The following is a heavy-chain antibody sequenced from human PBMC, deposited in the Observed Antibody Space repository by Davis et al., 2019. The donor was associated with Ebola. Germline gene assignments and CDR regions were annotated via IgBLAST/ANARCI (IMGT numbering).Heavy chain of an antibody. CDR1: GFAFNTYR. J-gene: IGHJ4*02. CDR3: GGEAGF. V-gene: IGHV3-30*03. Sequence: GESLKISCAASGFAFNTYRMHWVRRAPGKGLDWVAVISHDGTDEKYADSVKGRFIISRDNSANTLYLQMTSLRTEDTAVDHCGGEAGFWGQGTLVTVSS. D-gene: IGHD3-10*01. CDR2: ISHDGTDE.